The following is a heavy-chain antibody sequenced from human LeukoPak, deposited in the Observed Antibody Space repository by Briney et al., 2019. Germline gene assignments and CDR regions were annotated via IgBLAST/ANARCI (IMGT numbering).Heavy chain of an antibody. D-gene: IGHD2-15*01. CDR1: GGSFSGYY. CDR3: ARDDRRYCSGGTCYSRDY. Sequence: SETLSLTCAVYGGSFSGYYWSWIRQSPGKGLEWIGELNQSGITNYNPSLKTRVTISVDTSKNQLSLKLRSVTAADTAVYYCARDDRRYCSGGTCYSRDYWGQGALVTVSS. CDR2: LNQSGIT. V-gene: IGHV4-34*01. J-gene: IGHJ4*02.